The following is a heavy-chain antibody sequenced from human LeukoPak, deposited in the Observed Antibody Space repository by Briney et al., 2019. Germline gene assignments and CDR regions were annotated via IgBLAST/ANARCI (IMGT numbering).Heavy chain of an antibody. V-gene: IGHV1-69*05. D-gene: IGHD3-22*01. Sequence: AVKVSCKASGGTFSSYAISWVRQAPGQGLEWMGRIIPSFGIANYVQKFQCRVTITTDESTSTAYMELSSLRSEDTAVYYCARDGYYDTLPCAYWGQGTLVTVSS. CDR2: IIPSFGIA. CDR3: ARDGYYDTLPCAY. CDR1: GGTFSSYA. J-gene: IGHJ4*02.